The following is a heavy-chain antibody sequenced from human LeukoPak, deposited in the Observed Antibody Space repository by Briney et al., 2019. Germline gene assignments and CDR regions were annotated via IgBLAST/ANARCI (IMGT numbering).Heavy chain of an antibody. V-gene: IGHV3-48*03. CDR2: ISSSGGTI. CDR1: GFTFSSYE. Sequence: GGSLRLSCAASGFTFSSYEMNWVRQAPGKGLECVSYISSSGGTISYADSVKGRFTITRDNAKNALYLQMNSLRAEDTANYYCARGGNWFDPWGQGTLVTVSS. CDR3: ARGGNWFDP. J-gene: IGHJ5*02. D-gene: IGHD3-16*01.